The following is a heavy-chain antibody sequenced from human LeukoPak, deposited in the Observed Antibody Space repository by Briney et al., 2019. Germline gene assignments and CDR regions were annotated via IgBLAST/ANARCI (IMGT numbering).Heavy chain of an antibody. J-gene: IGHJ5*02. CDR1: GYTFTNYD. CDR2: MNPNSGNT. CDR3: ARPHCSSTDCHPPEWFDP. V-gene: IGHV1-8*01. Sequence: ASVRVSCKTSGYTFTNYDINWVRQATGQGLEWMGWMNPNSGNTGYAQKFQGRVTMTRNTSISTAYMELSSLRSEDTAVYYCARPHCSSTDCHPPEWFDPWGQGTLVSVSS. D-gene: IGHD2-2*01.